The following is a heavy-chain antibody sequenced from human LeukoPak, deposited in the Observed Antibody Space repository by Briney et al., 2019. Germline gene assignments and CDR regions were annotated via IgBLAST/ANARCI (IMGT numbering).Heavy chain of an antibody. CDR1: GFTFSSYW. V-gene: IGHV3-7*01. CDR3: AYSSGSKYFRH. D-gene: IGHD6-19*01. Sequence: GGSLRLSCAASGFTFSSYWMSWVRQAPGKGLEWVANIKQDGSEKYYVDSVKGRFTISRDNAKNSLYLQMNSLRAEDTAVYYCAYSSGSKYFRHWGQGTLVTVSS. J-gene: IGHJ1*01. CDR2: IKQDGSEK.